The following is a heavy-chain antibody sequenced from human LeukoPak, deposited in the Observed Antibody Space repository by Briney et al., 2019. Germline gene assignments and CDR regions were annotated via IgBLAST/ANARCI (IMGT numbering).Heavy chain of an antibody. CDR2: ISGSGGST. CDR1: GFTFSSYA. Sequence: GGSLRLSCAASGFTFSSYAMSWVRQAPGKGLEWVSAISGSGGSTYYADSVKGRFTISRDNAKSSLYLQMNSLRDEDTAVYYCARDPYSGSYGDYYYYYMDVWGKGTTVTISS. J-gene: IGHJ6*03. V-gene: IGHV3-23*01. CDR3: ARDPYSGSYGDYYYYYMDV. D-gene: IGHD1-26*01.